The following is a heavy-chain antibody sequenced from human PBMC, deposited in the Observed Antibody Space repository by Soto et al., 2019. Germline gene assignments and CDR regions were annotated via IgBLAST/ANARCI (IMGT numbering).Heavy chain of an antibody. J-gene: IGHJ6*02. CDR2: INHSGST. D-gene: IGHD3-3*02. CDR3: ASLRVRIDRYYYGMDV. CDR1: GGSFSGYY. Sequence: LSLTCAVYGGSFSGYYWSWIRQPPGKGLEWIGEINHSGSTNYNPSLKSRVTISVDTSKNQFSLKLSSVTAADTAVYYCASLRVRIDRYYYGMDVWGQGTTVTVSS. V-gene: IGHV4-34*01.